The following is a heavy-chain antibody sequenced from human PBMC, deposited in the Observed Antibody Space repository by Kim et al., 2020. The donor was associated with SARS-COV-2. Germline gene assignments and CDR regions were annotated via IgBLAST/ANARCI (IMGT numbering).Heavy chain of an antibody. CDR3: AKAIGYCSRTSGYVYFDY. CDR2: ISGSGDRT. J-gene: IGHJ4*02. CDR1: GFTFSSYA. D-gene: IGHD2-2*01. V-gene: IGHV3-23*01. Sequence: GGSLRLSCAASGFTFSSYAMIWVRQAPGKGLEWVSSISGSGDRTFYGDSVKGRFTISRDNSKNTVYLQMNSLEADDTAEYYCAKAIGYCSRTSGYVYFDYWGQGTLVTVSS.